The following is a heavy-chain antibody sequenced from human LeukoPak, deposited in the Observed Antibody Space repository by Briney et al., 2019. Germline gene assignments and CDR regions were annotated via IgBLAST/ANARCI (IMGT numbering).Heavy chain of an antibody. D-gene: IGHD2-8*01. J-gene: IGHJ1*01. Sequence: SETLSLTCTVSGDSVSSSNYYWGWIRQPPGKGLEWIATIHYSGITFYNTSLKSRFTMSIDTSKNQCSLKRTAVTAADTALFSCASGYAEVLLVAEYFDQWGQGTQVTVSS. CDR3: ASGYAEVLLVAEYFDQ. CDR1: GDSVSSSNYY. CDR2: IHYSGIT. V-gene: IGHV4-39*01.